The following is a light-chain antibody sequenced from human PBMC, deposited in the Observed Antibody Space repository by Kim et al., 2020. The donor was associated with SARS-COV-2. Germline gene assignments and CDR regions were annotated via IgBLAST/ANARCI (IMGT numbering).Light chain of an antibody. CDR3: QQYGSSPLT. Sequence: EIVLTQSPGTLSLSPGERATLSCRASQSFSNTFLAWYQQKPGQAPRLLIYGASSRATGIPDRFSGSGSETDFTLTISRLEPEDFAVYYCQQYGSSPLTFGGGTKVDIK. J-gene: IGKJ4*01. CDR1: QSFSNTF. V-gene: IGKV3-20*01. CDR2: GAS.